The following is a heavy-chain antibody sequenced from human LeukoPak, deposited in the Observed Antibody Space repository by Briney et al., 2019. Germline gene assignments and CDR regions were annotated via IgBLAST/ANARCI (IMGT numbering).Heavy chain of an antibody. CDR2: ISSSGRTI. J-gene: IGHJ4*02. D-gene: IGHD2-21*02. Sequence: PGGSLRLSCAASGFTFSDYYMSWIRQAPGKGLEWVSYISSSGRTIYYADSVKGRFTISRDNAKNSLYLQMNSLRAEDTVVYYCASGYVVVTGRVDYWGQGTLVTVSS. V-gene: IGHV3-11*01. CDR1: GFTFSDYY. CDR3: ASGYVVVTGRVDY.